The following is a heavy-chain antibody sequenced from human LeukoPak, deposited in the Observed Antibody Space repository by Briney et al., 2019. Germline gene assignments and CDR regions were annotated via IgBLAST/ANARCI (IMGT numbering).Heavy chain of an antibody. V-gene: IGHV4-39*01. D-gene: IGHD1-1*01. CDR1: GGSISSSSYY. CDR2: IYYSGST. Sequence: SETLSLTCTVSGGSISSSSYYWGWIRQPPGKGLEWIGSIYYSGSTYYNPSLKSRVTISVDTSKNQFSPKLSSVTAADTAVYYCARQGMEGRRDYWGQGTLVTVSS. J-gene: IGHJ4*02. CDR3: ARQGMEGRRDY.